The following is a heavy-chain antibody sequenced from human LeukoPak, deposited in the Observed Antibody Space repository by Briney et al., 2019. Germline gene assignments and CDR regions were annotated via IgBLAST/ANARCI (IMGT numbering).Heavy chain of an antibody. V-gene: IGHV1-46*01. J-gene: IGHJ5*02. CDR2: INLSGGST. Sequence: GASVKVSCKASVYTFTSYYMLLVRQAPGQGREGTGIINLSGGSTSYAQKFQGRVAMTRDMSTSPVYMELSSLRSEDTAVYYCARGPYYDFWSGYFNGYQDWFDPWGQGTLVTVSS. CDR1: VYTFTSYY. CDR3: ARGPYYDFWSGYFNGYQDWFDP. D-gene: IGHD3-3*01.